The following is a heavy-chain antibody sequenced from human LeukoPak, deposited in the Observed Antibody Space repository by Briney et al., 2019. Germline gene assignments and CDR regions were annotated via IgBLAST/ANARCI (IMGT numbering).Heavy chain of an antibody. CDR2: MNPNSGNT. CDR3: VRGQSGFKFDP. V-gene: IGHV1-8*01. Sequence: APVKVSCKASGYTFTNYDINWVRQAAGQGLQWMGWMNPNSGNTGYPQRFQGRVTMTRDTSINTAYMELSSLRSEDTAVYYCVRGQSGFKFDPWGQGTLVTVSS. D-gene: IGHD5-12*01. J-gene: IGHJ5*02. CDR1: GYTFTNYD.